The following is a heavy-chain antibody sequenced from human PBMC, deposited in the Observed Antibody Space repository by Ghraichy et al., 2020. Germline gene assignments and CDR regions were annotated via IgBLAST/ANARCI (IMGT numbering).Heavy chain of an antibody. Sequence: SVKVSCKASGGTFSSYAISWVRQAPGQGLEWMGGIIPIFGTANYAQKFQGRVTITADESTSTAYMELSSLRSEDTAVYYCARRVVSSGGYYYYYGMDVWGQGTTVTVSS. CDR2: IIPIFGTA. D-gene: IGHD3-3*01. CDR1: GGTFSSYA. CDR3: ARRVVSSGGYYYYYGMDV. J-gene: IGHJ6*02. V-gene: IGHV1-69*13.